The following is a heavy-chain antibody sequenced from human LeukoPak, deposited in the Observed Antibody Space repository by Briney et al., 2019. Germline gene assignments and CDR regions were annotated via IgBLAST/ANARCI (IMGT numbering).Heavy chain of an antibody. CDR3: ARGLEQQLAGGYYYYYYMDV. Sequence: SGGSLRLSCAASGFTFSSYSMNWVRQAPGKGLEWVSSISSSSSYIYYADSVKGRFTISRDNAKNSLYLQMNSLRAEDTAVYYCARGLEQQLAGGYYYYYYMDVWGKGTTVTVSS. J-gene: IGHJ6*03. CDR1: GFTFSSYS. D-gene: IGHD6-13*01. V-gene: IGHV3-21*01. CDR2: ISSSSSYI.